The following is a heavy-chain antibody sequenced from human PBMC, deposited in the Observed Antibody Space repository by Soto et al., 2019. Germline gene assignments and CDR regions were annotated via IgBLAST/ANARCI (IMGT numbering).Heavy chain of an antibody. D-gene: IGHD6-19*01. CDR2: IIPIFGTA. CDR1: GGTFSSYA. Sequence: SVKVSCKASGGTFSSYAISWVRQAPGQGLEWMGGIIPIFGTANYAQKFQGRVTITADESTSTAYMELSSLRSEDTAVYYCARDRGSGWTPKYFQHWARAPWSPSPQ. J-gene: IGHJ1*01. V-gene: IGHV1-69*13. CDR3: ARDRGSGWTPKYFQH.